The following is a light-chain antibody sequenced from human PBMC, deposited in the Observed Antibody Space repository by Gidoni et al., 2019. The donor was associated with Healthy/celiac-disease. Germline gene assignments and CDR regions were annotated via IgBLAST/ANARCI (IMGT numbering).Light chain of an antibody. Sequence: DIQMTQSPSSLSASVGDRVTITCQASQDISNYLNWYQQKPGKAPKLLIYDASNLETGVPSRFSGSGSGTDFTFTIRSLQPEDIATYYCQQGFTFGPGTKVDIK. CDR3: QQGFT. CDR2: DAS. CDR1: QDISNY. J-gene: IGKJ3*01. V-gene: IGKV1-33*01.